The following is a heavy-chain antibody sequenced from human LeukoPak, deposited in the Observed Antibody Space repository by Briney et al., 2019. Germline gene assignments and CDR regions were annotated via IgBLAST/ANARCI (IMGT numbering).Heavy chain of an antibody. D-gene: IGHD6-19*01. J-gene: IGHJ4*02. CDR2: INTDGTVT. V-gene: IGHV3-74*01. CDR1: GFTFSKYW. Sequence: GSLILPCACSGFTFSKYWLLWVRQAPGKGLESVSRINTDGTVTTYADSVKGRFTVSRDNADNTMFLQMNSVRDEDTAVYYCATKQWLAPPPDSWGQGTPVTVSS. CDR3: ATKQWLAPPPDS.